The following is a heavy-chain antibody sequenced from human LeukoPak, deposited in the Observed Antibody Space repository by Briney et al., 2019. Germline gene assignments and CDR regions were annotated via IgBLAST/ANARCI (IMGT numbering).Heavy chain of an antibody. Sequence: GRSLRLSCAASGFTFSSYAMHWVRQAPGKGREGVAVISYDESDKYYADSVKGRFTGARDNSKNLLYLQMNSMRAEDTAVYYCARDFRYCDSTSCYEFDYWGQGTLVTVS. V-gene: IGHV3-30-3*01. CDR2: ISYDESDK. CDR1: GFTFSSYA. J-gene: IGHJ4*02. CDR3: ARDFRYCDSTSCYEFDY. D-gene: IGHD2-2*01.